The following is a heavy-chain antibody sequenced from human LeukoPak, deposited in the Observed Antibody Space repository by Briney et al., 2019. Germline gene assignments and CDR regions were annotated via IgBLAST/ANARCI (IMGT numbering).Heavy chain of an antibody. V-gene: IGHV3-30*18. CDR3: AKTFGGVIVQYYFDY. D-gene: IGHD3-16*02. CDR2: ISYDGSNK. J-gene: IGHJ4*02. Sequence: GGSLRLSCAASGFTFSSYGMHWVRQAPGKGLEWVAVISYDGSNKYYADSVKGRFTISRDNSKNTLYPQMNSLRAEDTAVYYCAKTFGGVIVQYYFDYWGQGTLVTVSS. CDR1: GFTFSSYG.